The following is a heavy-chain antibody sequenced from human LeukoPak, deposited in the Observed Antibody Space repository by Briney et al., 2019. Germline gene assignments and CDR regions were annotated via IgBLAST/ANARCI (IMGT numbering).Heavy chain of an antibody. D-gene: IGHD3-3*01. V-gene: IGHV1-69*04. Sequence: SVKVSCKASGGTFSSYAISWVRQAPGQGLEWMGRIIPIFGIANYAQKLQGRVTITADKSTSTAYMELSSLRSEDTAVYYCARDSHYDFWSGYYSYYYGMDVWGQGTTVTVSS. CDR3: ARDSHYDFWSGYYSYYYGMDV. J-gene: IGHJ6*02. CDR2: IIPIFGIA. CDR1: GGTFSSYA.